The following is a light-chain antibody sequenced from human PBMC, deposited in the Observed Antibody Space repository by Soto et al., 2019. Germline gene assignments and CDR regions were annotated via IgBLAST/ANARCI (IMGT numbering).Light chain of an antibody. J-gene: IGLJ2*01. CDR1: SSDVGGYNF. V-gene: IGLV2-14*01. CDR3: SSYTSTNTLL. Sequence: QSALTQPASVSGSPGQSITISCTGTSSDVGGYNFVSWYQPYIGKAPKLILYEVSKRPSGVSNRISGSKSGNTASLTISGLQAEDEADYHCSSYTSTNTLLFGGGTKLTVL. CDR2: EVS.